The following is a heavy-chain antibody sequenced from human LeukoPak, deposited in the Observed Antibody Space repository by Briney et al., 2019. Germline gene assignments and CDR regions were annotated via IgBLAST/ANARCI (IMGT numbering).Heavy chain of an antibody. D-gene: IGHD7-27*01. J-gene: IGHJ4*02. V-gene: IGHV4-34*01. CDR2: INHSGNT. CDR1: GGSFSGYY. CDR3: ARVSTGGPRRHFDY. Sequence: SETLSLTCAVYGGSFSGYYWSWIRQPPGKGLEWIGEINHSGNTNSNPSLKSRVTMSVDTSKNQFSLKLSSVTAADTAVYYCARVSTGGPRRHFDYWGQGTLATVSS.